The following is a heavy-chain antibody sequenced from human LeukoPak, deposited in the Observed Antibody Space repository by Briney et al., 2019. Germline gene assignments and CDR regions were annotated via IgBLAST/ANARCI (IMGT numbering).Heavy chain of an antibody. CDR2: ISSSGSTI. CDR3: ASLHGYMDV. V-gene: IGHV3-48*03. CDR1: GFTFSSYE. Sequence: GGSLRLSCAASGFTFSSYEMNWVRQAPGKGLEWVSCISSSGSTIYYADSVKGRFTISRDNAKNSLYLQMNSLRAKDTAVYYCASLHGYMDVWGKGTTVTISS. J-gene: IGHJ6*03.